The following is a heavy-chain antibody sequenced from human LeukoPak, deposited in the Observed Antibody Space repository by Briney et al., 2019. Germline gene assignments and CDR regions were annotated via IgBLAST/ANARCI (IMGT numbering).Heavy chain of an antibody. CDR1: GGSISSGSYY. CDR2: IYHSGST. V-gene: IGHV4-39*01. D-gene: IGHD3-3*01. Sequence: SETLSLTCTVSGGSISSGSYYWSWIRQPAGKGLEWIGSIYHSGSTYYNPSLKSRVTISVDTSKNQFSLKLSSVTAADTAVYYCASHLFGVATNWFDPWGQGTLVSVSS. J-gene: IGHJ5*02. CDR3: ASHLFGVATNWFDP.